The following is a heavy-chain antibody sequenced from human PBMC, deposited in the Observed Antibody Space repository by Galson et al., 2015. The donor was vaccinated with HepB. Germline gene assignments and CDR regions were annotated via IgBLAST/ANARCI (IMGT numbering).Heavy chain of an antibody. J-gene: IGHJ1*01. D-gene: IGHD4-23*01. V-gene: IGHV4-34*01. CDR3: ARARAGSPYGGNSGMHFQH. CDR1: GGSFSGYY. Sequence: QVQLQESGPGLVKPSETLSLTCAVYGGSFSGYYWSWIRQPPGKGLEWIGEINHSGSTNYNPSLKSRVTISVDTSKNQFSLKLSSVTAADTAVYYCARARAGSPYGGNSGMHFQHWGQGTLVTVSS. CDR2: INHSGST.